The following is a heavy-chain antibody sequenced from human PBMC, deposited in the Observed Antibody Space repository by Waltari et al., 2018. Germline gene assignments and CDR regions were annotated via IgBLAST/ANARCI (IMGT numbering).Heavy chain of an antibody. V-gene: IGHV4-34*01. Sequence: QVQLQQWGAGLLKPSETLSLTCAVYGGSFSGYYRNWIRQPPGKGLEWIGEINHSGSTNYNPSLKSRVTMSVDTSKTQFSLKLSSVTAADTAVYYCARDGPIGYGHLYYYYMDVWGKGTTVTVSS. J-gene: IGHJ6*03. CDR2: INHSGST. CDR1: GGSFSGYY. D-gene: IGHD5-18*01. CDR3: ARDGPIGYGHLYYYYMDV.